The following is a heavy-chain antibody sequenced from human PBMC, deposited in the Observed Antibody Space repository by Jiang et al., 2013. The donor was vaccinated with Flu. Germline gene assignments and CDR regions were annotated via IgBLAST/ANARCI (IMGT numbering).Heavy chain of an antibody. CDR2: IDPSDSYT. D-gene: IGHD3-22*01. CDR1: YSFTSYW. Sequence: YSFTSYWISWVRQMPGKAGVDGRIDPSDSYTNYSPSFQGHVTISADKSISTAYLQWSSLKASDTAMYYCARHKPTYYYDSSGYSYFDYWGQGTLVTVSS. CDR3: ARHKPTYYYDSSGYSYFDY. J-gene: IGHJ4*02. V-gene: IGHV5-10-1*01.